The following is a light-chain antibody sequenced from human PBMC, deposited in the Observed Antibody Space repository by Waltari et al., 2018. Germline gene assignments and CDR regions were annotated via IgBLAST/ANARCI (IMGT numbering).Light chain of an antibody. CDR1: QSISSRY. V-gene: IGKV3-20*01. J-gene: IGKJ2*01. CDR2: GAS. Sequence: EMVLTQSPVTLSLSPGERAILSCRASQSISSRYLTWFQQKPGQAPRLLIYGASTRATGIPDRFSGAGSGTNFTLTISRLEPEDFATYFCQQYKSYPYTFGQGSKLEIK. CDR3: QQYKSYPYT.